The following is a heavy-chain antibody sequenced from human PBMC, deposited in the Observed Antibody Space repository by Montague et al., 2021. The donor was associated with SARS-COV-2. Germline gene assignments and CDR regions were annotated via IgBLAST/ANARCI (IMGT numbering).Heavy chain of an antibody. CDR3: ARDTVRDYGDSGDY. Sequence: SLRLSCTASGFTFSSYWMHWVRQAPGKGLVWVSRINSDGSSTSYADSVKGRFTISKDNAKNTLYLQMNSLRAEDTAVYYCARDTVRDYGDSGDYWGQGTLVTVSS. CDR1: GFTFSSYW. D-gene: IGHD4-17*01. J-gene: IGHJ4*02. CDR2: INSDGSST. V-gene: IGHV3-74*01.